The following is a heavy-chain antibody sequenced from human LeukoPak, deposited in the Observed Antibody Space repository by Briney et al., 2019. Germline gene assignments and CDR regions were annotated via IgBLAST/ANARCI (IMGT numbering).Heavy chain of an antibody. Sequence: GGSLRLSCAASGFTFDDYAMHWVRQAPGKGLEWVSGFSWNSGSIGYADSVKGRFTISRDNAKNSLYLQMNSLRAEDTALYYCAKGVVWGLVEMGDAFDIWGQGTMVTVSS. V-gene: IGHV3-9*01. J-gene: IGHJ3*02. CDR2: FSWNSGSI. CDR3: AKGVVWGLVEMGDAFDI. D-gene: IGHD3-10*01. CDR1: GFTFDDYA.